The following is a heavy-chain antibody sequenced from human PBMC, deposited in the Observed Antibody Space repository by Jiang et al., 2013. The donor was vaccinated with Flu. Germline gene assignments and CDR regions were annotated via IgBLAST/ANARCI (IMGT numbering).Heavy chain of an antibody. Sequence: KPSQTLSLTCTVSGGSVSSAKYYWGWIRQPAGKGLEWIGRIYTSGSTNYNPSLESRVTISLDTSTNQFSLRLRSVTAADTAVYYCARDTGASTFLDFWGPGTLVTVSS. CDR2: IYTSGST. CDR3: ARDTGASTFLDF. D-gene: IGHD1-14*01. V-gene: IGHV4-61*02. CDR1: GGSVSSAKYY. J-gene: IGHJ4*02.